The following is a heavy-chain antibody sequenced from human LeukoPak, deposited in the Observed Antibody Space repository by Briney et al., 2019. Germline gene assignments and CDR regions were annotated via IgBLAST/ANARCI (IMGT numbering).Heavy chain of an antibody. CDR3: GKGGERWELLEY. D-gene: IGHD2-15*01. J-gene: IGHJ4*02. CDR1: GFTFNGYA. CDR2: ISASGGDT. Sequence: PGGSLRLSCGASGFTFNGYAMNWVRQAPGKGLEWVSAISASGGDTYYADSVKGRVIVSRDNFKNTLFLEMSSLRAEDTAVYYCGKGGERWELLEYWGQGTLVTVSS. V-gene: IGHV3-23*01.